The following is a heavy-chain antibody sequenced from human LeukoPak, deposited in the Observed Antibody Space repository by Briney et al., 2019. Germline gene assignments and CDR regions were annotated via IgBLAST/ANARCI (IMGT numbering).Heavy chain of an antibody. CDR2: ISADGAST. CDR1: GFTFSSYD. Sequence: GGSLRLSCAASGFTFSSYDISWVRQAPGKGLEWVSGISADGASTNYADSVKGRFSISRDNSRNTVYVQLDDLRAEDTAIYYCATRGNNNGNPFDYRGQGALVTVSS. CDR3: ATRGNNNGNPFDY. D-gene: IGHD5-18*01. V-gene: IGHV3-23*01. J-gene: IGHJ4*02.